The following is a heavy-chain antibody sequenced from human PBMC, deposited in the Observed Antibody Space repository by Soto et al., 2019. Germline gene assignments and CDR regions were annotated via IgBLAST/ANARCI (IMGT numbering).Heavy chain of an antibody. Sequence: VQLVQSGDEVKKPGASVKVSCQASGYTFSDYAISWVRQAPGQGLEWMGWISASTRNTDQAQNFQGRVIMTLDTSTDTAYMELRNLRSDDTAVYYCVRCYCSVGSCYACWHFDLWGRGTLVTVSS. CDR1: GYTFSDYA. CDR3: VRCYCSVGSCYACWHFDL. D-gene: IGHD2-15*01. CDR2: ISASTRNT. V-gene: IGHV1-18*01. J-gene: IGHJ2*01.